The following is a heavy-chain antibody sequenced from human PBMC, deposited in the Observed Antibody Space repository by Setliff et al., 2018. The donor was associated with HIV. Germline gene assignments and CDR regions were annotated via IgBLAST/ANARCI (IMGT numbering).Heavy chain of an antibody. V-gene: IGHV4-4*08. D-gene: IGHD3-10*01. CDR3: ARAHYYGSGFMDV. CDR1: SGSITSYS. J-gene: IGHJ6*04. CDR2: INTSGST. Sequence: ASETLSLTCTVSSGSITSYSWNWIRQPPGKGLEWIGYINTSGSTNYNPSLKSRVTISVDTSKDQFSLKLSSVTAADTAVYYCARAHYYGSGFMDVWGRGTTVT.